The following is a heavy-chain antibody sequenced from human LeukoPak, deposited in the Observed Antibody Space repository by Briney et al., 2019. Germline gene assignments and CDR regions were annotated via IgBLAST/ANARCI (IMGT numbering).Heavy chain of an antibody. V-gene: IGHV4-34*01. CDR3: ARVRWEYSSSWYIYYYYYMDV. CDR2: INRGGST. CDR1: GGSFSGYY. Sequence: PSETLSLTCGVYGGSFSGYYWSWIRQPPGKGLEWVGQINRGGSTNYHPSLKSRVTISVDTSKNQFSLKLSSVTAADTAVYYCARVRWEYSSSWYIYYYYYMDVWGKGTTVTVSS. J-gene: IGHJ6*03. D-gene: IGHD6-13*01.